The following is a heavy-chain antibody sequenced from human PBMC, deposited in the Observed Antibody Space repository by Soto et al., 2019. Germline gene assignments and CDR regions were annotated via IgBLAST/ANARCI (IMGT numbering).Heavy chain of an antibody. J-gene: IGHJ4*02. CDR2: IKAYRGNP. D-gene: IGHD4-17*01. V-gene: IGHV1-18*01. Sequence: QLQLGQSGPEAKKPGASVKVSCKASVYTFATSTISWLRQAPGQGPEWMGWIKAYRGNPNYAQKLQGRFTMTTDTSTSTAYMALRCLTTDDTAIYYCAIADYGDDDYWGQGTLVTVSS. CDR3: AIADYGDDDY. CDR1: VYTFATST.